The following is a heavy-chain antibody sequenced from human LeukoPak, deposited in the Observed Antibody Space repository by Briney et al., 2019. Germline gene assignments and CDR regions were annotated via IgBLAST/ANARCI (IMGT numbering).Heavy chain of an antibody. V-gene: IGHV4-61*02. J-gene: IGHJ6*03. CDR1: GGSISSGSYY. Sequence: SETLSLTCTVSGGSISSGSYYWSWIRQPAGKGLEWIGRIYTSGSTNYNPSLKSRVTISVDTSKNQFSLKLSSVTAADTAVYYCARGGRSRGSMSFYYMDVWGKGATVTVSS. D-gene: IGHD3-10*01. CDR3: ARGGRSRGSMSFYYMDV. CDR2: IYTSGST.